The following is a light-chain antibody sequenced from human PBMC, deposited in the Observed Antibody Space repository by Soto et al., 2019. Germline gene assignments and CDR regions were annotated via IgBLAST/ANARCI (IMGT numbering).Light chain of an antibody. CDR2: AAS. CDR3: QQSYSTS. CDR1: QSISSY. J-gene: IGKJ3*01. Sequence: DIQMTQSPSSLSASVGDRVTITCRASQSISSYLNWYQQKPGKAPKLLIYAASSLQSWVPSRFSGSGSGTDFTLTISSLQPEDFATYYCQQSYSTSFGPGTKVDIK. V-gene: IGKV1-39*01.